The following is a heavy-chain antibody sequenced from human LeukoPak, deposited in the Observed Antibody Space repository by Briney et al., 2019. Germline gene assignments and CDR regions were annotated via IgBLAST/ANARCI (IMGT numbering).Heavy chain of an antibody. CDR2: MNPNSGNT. V-gene: IGHV1-8*02. CDR3: ARDITTSGLNY. CDR1: GYPFTGYY. Sequence: ASVEVSCKASGYPFTGYYVHWVRQAPGHGLEWMGWMNPNSGNTGYAQKFQGRVTMTRNTSISTAYMELSSLRSEDTAVYYCARDITTSGLNYWGQGTLVTVSS. D-gene: IGHD3-3*01. J-gene: IGHJ4*02.